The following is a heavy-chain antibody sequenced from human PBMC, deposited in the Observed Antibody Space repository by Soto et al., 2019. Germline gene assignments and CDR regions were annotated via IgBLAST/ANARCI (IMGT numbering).Heavy chain of an antibody. CDR1: GGTFSSYA. CDR3: ATPVPPLGYARTCNNLSSFAS. J-gene: IGHJ4*02. V-gene: IGHV1-69*06. CDR2: IIPIFGTA. Sequence: ASVKVSCKASGGTFSSYAISWVRQAPGQGLEWMGGIIPIFGTANYAQKFQGRVTITADKSTSTAYMELSSLRSEDTAVYYCATPVPPLGYARTCNNLSSFASWGQGTLVTVSS. D-gene: IGHD3-16*01.